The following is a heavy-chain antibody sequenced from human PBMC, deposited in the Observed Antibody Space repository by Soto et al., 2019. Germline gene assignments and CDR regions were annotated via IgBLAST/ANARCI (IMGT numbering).Heavy chain of an antibody. J-gene: IGHJ3*02. D-gene: IGHD3-10*01. CDR1: DGSISGGGYT. CDR3: ARAMVRGATDAFDI. Sequence: PSGTLSLTGAVSDGSISGGGYTWSWIRQPPGKGLEWIGYIYHSGSTYYNPSLKSRVTISVDRSKNQFSLKLSSVTAADTAVYYCARAMVRGATDAFDIWGQGTMVTVSS. V-gene: IGHV4-30-2*01. CDR2: IYHSGST.